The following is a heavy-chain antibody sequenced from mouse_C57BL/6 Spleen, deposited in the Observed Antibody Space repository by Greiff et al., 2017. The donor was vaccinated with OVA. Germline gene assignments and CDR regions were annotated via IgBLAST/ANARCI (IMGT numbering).Heavy chain of an antibody. D-gene: IGHD2-1*01. CDR1: GFTFSSYA. CDR3: ARVYYGNYDGFAY. Sequence: DVQLVESGGGLVKPGGSLKLSCAASGFTFSSYAMSWVRQTPEKRLEWVATISDGGSYTYYPDNVKGRFTISRDNAKNNLYLQMSHLKSEDTAMYYCARVYYGNYDGFAYWGQGTLVTVSA. J-gene: IGHJ3*01. CDR2: ISDGGSYT. V-gene: IGHV5-4*01.